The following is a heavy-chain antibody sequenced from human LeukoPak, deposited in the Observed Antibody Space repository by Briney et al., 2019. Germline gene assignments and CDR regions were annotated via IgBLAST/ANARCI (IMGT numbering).Heavy chain of an antibody. CDR2: ISSSGSTI. Sequence: GGSLXLSCAASGFTFSDYYMSWVRQAPGKGREGVSYISSSGSTIYYADSVKGRFTISRDNAKNSLYLQMNSLRAEDTAVYYCARVGDSSGYYFDYWGQGTLVTVSS. V-gene: IGHV3-11*01. D-gene: IGHD3-22*01. J-gene: IGHJ4*02. CDR3: ARVGDSSGYYFDY. CDR1: GFTFSDYY.